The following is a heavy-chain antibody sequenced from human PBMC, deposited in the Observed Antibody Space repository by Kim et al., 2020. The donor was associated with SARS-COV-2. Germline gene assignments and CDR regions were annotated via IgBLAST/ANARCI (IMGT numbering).Heavy chain of an antibody. CDR2: SSGSGGYT. V-gene: IGHV3-23*01. Sequence: GGSLRLSCAASGFTFSSYAMSWVRRAPGKGLEWVSLSSGSGGYTPYADSVKGRFTISRDNSKKTLLLQMNSLRAEDTAIYYCAKSLSTNYVDYWGQGTLV. CDR1: GFTFSSYA. J-gene: IGHJ4*02. D-gene: IGHD2-2*01. CDR3: AKSLSTNYVDY.